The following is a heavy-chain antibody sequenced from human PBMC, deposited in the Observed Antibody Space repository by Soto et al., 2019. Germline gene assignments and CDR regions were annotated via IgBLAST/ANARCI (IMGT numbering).Heavy chain of an antibody. J-gene: IGHJ3*02. CDR1: GGSISSYY. V-gene: IGHV4-59*08. D-gene: IGHD3-3*01. CDR2: IYYSGST. Sequence: QVQLQESGPGLVKPSETLSLTCTVSGGSISSYYWSWIRQPPGKGLEWIGYIYYSGSTYYNPSLKSRVTISVDTSKNQFSLKLSSVTAADTAVYYCARGKGYDFWAGVAFDIWGQGTMVTVSS. CDR3: ARGKGYDFWAGVAFDI.